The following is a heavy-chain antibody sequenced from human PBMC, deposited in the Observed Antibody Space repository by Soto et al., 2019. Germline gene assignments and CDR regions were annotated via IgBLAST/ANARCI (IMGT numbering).Heavy chain of an antibody. D-gene: IGHD3-10*01. Sequence: PSETLSLTCTVSGGSISSYYWSWIRQPPGKGLEWIGYIYYSGSTNYNPSLKSRVTISVDTSKNQFSLKLSSVTAADTAVYYCAKHGVYYGSGSYYDYWGQGTLVTVSS. CDR3: AKHGVYYGSGSYYDY. CDR1: GGSISSYY. CDR2: IYYSGST. J-gene: IGHJ4*02. V-gene: IGHV4-59*08.